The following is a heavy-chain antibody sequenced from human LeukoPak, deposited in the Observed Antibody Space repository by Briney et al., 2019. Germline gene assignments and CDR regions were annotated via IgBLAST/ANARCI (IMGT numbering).Heavy chain of an antibody. V-gene: IGHV1-2*02. J-gene: IGHJ4*02. CDR1: GYTFNDYY. D-gene: IGHD3-9*01. Sequence: ASVKVSCKTSGYTFNDYYVHWVRQAPGQGLEWMGWINPNSGRTNYAPKFQGRVTLTTDTSISTAYMELSGLISGDTAFYYCARDSSDVLTGYYHFWGQGTLVTVSS. CDR3: ARDSSDVLTGYYHF. CDR2: INPNSGRT.